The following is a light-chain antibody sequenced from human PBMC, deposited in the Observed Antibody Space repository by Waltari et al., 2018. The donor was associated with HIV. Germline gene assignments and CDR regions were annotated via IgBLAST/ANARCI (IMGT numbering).Light chain of an antibody. CDR3: CSYARSGIP. J-gene: IGLJ2*01. CDR2: EVS. V-gene: IGLV2-23*02. Sequence: QSALTQPASVSGSFGQSITISCTGTRSDVRSYNLVSWYQYHPGKAPKLIIYEVSKRPSGVSNRFSGSKSGNTASLTVSGLQAEDEAHYYCCSYARSGIPFGGGTKLTVL. CDR1: RSDVRSYNL.